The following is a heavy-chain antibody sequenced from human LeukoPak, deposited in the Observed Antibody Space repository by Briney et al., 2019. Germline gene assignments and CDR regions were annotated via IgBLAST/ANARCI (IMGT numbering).Heavy chain of an antibody. Sequence: GGSLRLSCAASEFTFSSYWMHWVRQAPGKGLVWVSRINSDGSSTSYADSVKGRFTISRDNAKNTLYLQMNSLRAEDTAVYYCARTYYYDSSGYYYFGYWGQGTLVTVSS. J-gene: IGHJ4*02. D-gene: IGHD3-22*01. CDR2: INSDGSST. CDR3: ARTYYYDSSGYYYFGY. CDR1: EFTFSSYW. V-gene: IGHV3-74*01.